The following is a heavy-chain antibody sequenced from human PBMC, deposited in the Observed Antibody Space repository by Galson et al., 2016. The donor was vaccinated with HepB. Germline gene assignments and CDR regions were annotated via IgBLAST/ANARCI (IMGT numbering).Heavy chain of an antibody. Sequence: LSLTCSVSGGSISSPTSSWTWIRQSSGGGLEWIGTIYSSGKTYYDLSLKSRVTISLDTSNSQFSLRLSSVTAADTAVYYCARRSGSSWYGYYFDYWGQGTLVSVSS. CDR2: IYSSGKT. CDR1: GGSISSPTSS. D-gene: IGHD6-13*01. CDR3: ARRSGSSWYGYYFDY. J-gene: IGHJ4*02. V-gene: IGHV4-39*01.